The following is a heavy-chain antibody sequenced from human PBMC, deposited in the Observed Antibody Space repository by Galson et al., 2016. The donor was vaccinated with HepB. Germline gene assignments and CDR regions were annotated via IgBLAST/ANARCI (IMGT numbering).Heavy chain of an antibody. D-gene: IGHD6-19*01. CDR2: ISGDGVNT. CDR3: ARDLVAVAGIPFDS. Sequence: SLRLSCAASGFTFDDFAMHWVRQVPGKGLEWVSLISGDGVNTYYADSVKGRFTISRDNAKNSFYLQMNSLRAEDTAVYYCARDLVAVAGIPFDSWGQGTLVSVSS. CDR1: GFTFDDFA. V-gene: IGHV3-43*02. J-gene: IGHJ4*02.